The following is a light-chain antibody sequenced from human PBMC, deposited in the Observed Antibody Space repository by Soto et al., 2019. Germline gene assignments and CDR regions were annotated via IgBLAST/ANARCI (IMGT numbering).Light chain of an antibody. Sequence: EIVLTQSPGTLSLSPGERATLSCRASQSVSSSYLAWYHQKPGQAPRLLIYGASSRATGIPDRFSGSGSGTDFTLTINRLEPEDFAVYYCQQYGSPLTFGGGTKVEIK. CDR1: QSVSSSY. J-gene: IGKJ4*01. CDR2: GAS. V-gene: IGKV3-20*01. CDR3: QQYGSPLT.